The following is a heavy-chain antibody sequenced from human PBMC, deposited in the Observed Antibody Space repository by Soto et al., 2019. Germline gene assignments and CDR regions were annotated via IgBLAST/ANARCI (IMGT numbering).Heavy chain of an antibody. V-gene: IGHV3-30*18. CDR3: AKDTIAVAPTFDY. CDR1: GFTFSSYG. J-gene: IGHJ4*02. CDR2: ISYDGSNK. Sequence: GGSLRLSCAASGFTFSSYGMHWVRQAPGKGLEWVAVISYDGSNKYYADSVKGRFTISRDNSKNTLYLQMNSLRAEDTAVYYCAKDTIAVAPTFDYWGQATLVTVSS. D-gene: IGHD6-19*01.